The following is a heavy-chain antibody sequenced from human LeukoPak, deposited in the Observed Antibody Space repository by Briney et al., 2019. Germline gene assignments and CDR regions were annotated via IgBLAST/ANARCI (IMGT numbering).Heavy chain of an antibody. CDR1: GESITAYY. D-gene: IGHD3-10*01. CDR2: VRHSGST. V-gene: IGHV4-34*01. CDR3: AGATATGTGRAFHY. J-gene: IGHJ4*02. Sequence: SETLSLTCAVYGESITAYYWTWIRQPPGKRLEWIGEVRHSGSTNYNPSLKSRVTMSVDISKNQFSLKLNSVTAADTAVYYCAGATATGTGRAFHYWAQGNLVPVSS.